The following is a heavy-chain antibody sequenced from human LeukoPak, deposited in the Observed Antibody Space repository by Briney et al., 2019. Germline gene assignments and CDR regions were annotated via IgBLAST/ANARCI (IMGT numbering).Heavy chain of an antibody. CDR2: ISSGSHYT. CDR1: GFSFSSHG. Sequence: PGGSLRLSCAASGFSFSSHGMSWVRQAPWKGPEWVSSISSGSHYTFYADSVKGRFTISRDNSKNTLYLQMNSLRAGDTAIYHCAKIGVIGNWYYDVWGRGTLVTVSS. J-gene: IGHJ2*01. CDR3: AKIGVIGNWYYDV. V-gene: IGHV3-23*01. D-gene: IGHD3-10*01.